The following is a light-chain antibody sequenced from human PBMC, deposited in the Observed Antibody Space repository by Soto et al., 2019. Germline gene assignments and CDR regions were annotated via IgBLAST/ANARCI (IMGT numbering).Light chain of an antibody. Sequence: SALARPASVAGSPGQSIPISCTGTSSDVGGYNYVPWYQQHPGKAPKLMIYEVSNRPSGVSNRFSGSKSGNTASLTISGLQAEDEADYYCSSYTSSIYVFGTGTKVTAL. CDR1: SSDVGGYNY. CDR3: SSYTSSIYV. J-gene: IGLJ1*01. V-gene: IGLV2-14*01. CDR2: EVS.